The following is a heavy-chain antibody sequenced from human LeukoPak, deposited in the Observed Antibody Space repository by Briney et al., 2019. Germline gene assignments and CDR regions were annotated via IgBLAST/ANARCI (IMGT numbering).Heavy chain of an antibody. D-gene: IGHD5-12*01. CDR2: INHSGST. Sequence: SETLSLTCTVSGGSISGYYWSWIRQPPGKGLEWIGEINHSGSTNYNPSLKRRVTISVDTSKNQFSLKLSSVTAADAAVYYCARYSGYDYYLDYWGQGTLVTVSS. J-gene: IGHJ4*02. CDR1: GGSISGYY. CDR3: ARYSGYDYYLDY. V-gene: IGHV4-34*01.